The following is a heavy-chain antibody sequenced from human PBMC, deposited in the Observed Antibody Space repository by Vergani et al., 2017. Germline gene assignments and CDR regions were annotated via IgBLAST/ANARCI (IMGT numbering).Heavy chain of an antibody. V-gene: IGHV3-9*01. J-gene: IGHJ2*01. CDR1: GFTCDDYA. D-gene: IGHD6-13*01. CDR3: VKDIAASGNYWYFDL. Sequence: EVQLVESGGGLVQPGRSLRLSCAASGFTCDDYAMHWVRQAPGKGLEWVSGINWNSDSIAYADSVKGRFTISRDNAKNSLYLQMNSLRAEDTALYYCVKDIAASGNYWYFDLWGRGTLVTVSS. CDR2: INWNSDSI.